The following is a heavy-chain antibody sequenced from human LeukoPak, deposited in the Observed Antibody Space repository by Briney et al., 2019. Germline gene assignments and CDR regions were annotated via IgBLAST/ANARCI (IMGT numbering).Heavy chain of an antibody. D-gene: IGHD4-11*01. CDR1: GGSFSGYY. V-gene: IGHV4-34*01. Sequence: PSETLSLTCAVYGGSFSGYYWSWIRQPPGKGLEWIGEINHSGSTNYNPSLKSRVTLSVDTSKNQFSLKLSSVTAADTAVYYCARDDDYSNLIDYWGQGTLVTVPS. CDR2: INHSGST. CDR3: ARDDDYSNLIDY. J-gene: IGHJ4*02.